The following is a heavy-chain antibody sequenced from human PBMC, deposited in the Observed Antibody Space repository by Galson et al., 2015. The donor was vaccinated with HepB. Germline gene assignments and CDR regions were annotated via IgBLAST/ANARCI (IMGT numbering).Heavy chain of an antibody. CDR1: GFIVSRNY. D-gene: IGHD3-10*01. CDR2: IYSAGNT. Sequence: SLRLSCAASGFIVSRNYMTWVRQAPGRGLEWVSIIYSAGNTYYADSVKGRFTTSRDNSKNTVYLQMNSLRVEDTAVYYCARVWGGFGNDTFDIWGQGTMVTVSS. CDR3: ARVWGGFGNDTFDI. J-gene: IGHJ3*02. V-gene: IGHV3-53*01.